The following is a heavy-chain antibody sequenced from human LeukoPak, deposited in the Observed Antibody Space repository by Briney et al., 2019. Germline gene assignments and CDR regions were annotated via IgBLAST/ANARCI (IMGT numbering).Heavy chain of an antibody. D-gene: IGHD4-17*01. V-gene: IGHV3-23*01. Sequence: GGSLRLSCAASGFTFSSYAMSWVRQAPGKGLEWVSAISGSGGSTYYADSVKGRFTISRDNSKNTLYLQMNSLRAEDTAVYYCAKDKRPKDYGDSYFDYWGQGTLVTVSS. J-gene: IGHJ4*02. CDR2: ISGSGGST. CDR1: GFTFSSYA. CDR3: AKDKRPKDYGDSYFDY.